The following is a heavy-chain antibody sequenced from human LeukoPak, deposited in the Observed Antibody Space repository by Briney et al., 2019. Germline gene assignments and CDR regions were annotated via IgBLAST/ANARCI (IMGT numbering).Heavy chain of an antibody. J-gene: IGHJ4*02. D-gene: IGHD1-26*01. CDR3: ARVGAPFDY. Sequence: RPSETLSLTCTVSGGSISSSSYYWGWLRQPPGKGLEWIGSIYYSGSTYYNPSLKSRVTISVDTSKNQFSLKLSSVTAADTAVYYCARVGAPFDYWGQGTLVTVSS. V-gene: IGHV4-39*07. CDR1: GGSISSSSYY. CDR2: IYYSGST.